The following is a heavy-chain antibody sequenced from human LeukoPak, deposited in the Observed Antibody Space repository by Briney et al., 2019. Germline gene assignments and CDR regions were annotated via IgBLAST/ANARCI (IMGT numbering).Heavy chain of an antibody. CDR1: GFSVSSNY. CDR2: IYSGGST. Sequence: QPGGSLRLSCAASGFSVSSNYMSWVRQAPGKGLEWVSVIYSGGSTYYADSVKGRFTISRDNSKNTLYLQMNSLRAEDTAVYYCARDSRNYYNSGSYFTWGQGTLVTVSS. J-gene: IGHJ5*02. D-gene: IGHD3-10*01. CDR3: ARDSRNYYNSGSYFT. V-gene: IGHV3-66*01.